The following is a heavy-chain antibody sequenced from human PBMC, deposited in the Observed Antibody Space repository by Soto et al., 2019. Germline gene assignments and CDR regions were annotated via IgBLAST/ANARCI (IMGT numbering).Heavy chain of an antibody. V-gene: IGHV4-59*01. CDR1: GGSISSSY. CDR2: IYYSGST. D-gene: IGHD4-17*01. J-gene: IGHJ4*02. CDR3: ARERIDYGGNSGFDY. Sequence: SETLSLTCTVSGGSISSSYWSWIRQPPGKGLEWIGYIYYSGSTNYNPSLKSRVTISVDTSKNQFSLKLSSVTAADTAVYYCARERIDYGGNSGFDYWGQGTLVTVSS.